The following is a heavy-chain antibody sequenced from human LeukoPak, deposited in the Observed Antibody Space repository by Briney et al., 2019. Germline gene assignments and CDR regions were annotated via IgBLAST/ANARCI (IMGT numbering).Heavy chain of an antibody. CDR1: GFTFTNDF. CDR2: MRVDGTDI. J-gene: IGHJ4*02. Sequence: GGSLRLSCAASGFTFTNDFMTRVRQAPGKGLEWVANMRVDGTDIHYADSVKGRFTISSDNARNSLYLQMNTLRADDTAVYYCARGRGWTYDSWGRGTLVTVSS. CDR3: ARGRGWTYDS. V-gene: IGHV3-7*04. D-gene: IGHD6-19*01.